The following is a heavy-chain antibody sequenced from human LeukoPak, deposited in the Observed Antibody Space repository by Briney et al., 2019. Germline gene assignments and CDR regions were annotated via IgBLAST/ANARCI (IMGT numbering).Heavy chain of an antibody. D-gene: IGHD3-10*01. J-gene: IGHJ3*02. CDR3: ARHSSGSGIESFDI. CDR2: IYYSGST. V-gene: IGHV4-39*01. Sequence: PSETLSLTCTVSGGSISGDRYYWGWIRQPPGKGLEWIGSIYYSGSTYYNPSLKSRVTISVDTSKNQFSLKLSSVTAADTALYYCARHSSGSGIESFDIWGQGTMVTVSS. CDR1: GGSISGDRYY.